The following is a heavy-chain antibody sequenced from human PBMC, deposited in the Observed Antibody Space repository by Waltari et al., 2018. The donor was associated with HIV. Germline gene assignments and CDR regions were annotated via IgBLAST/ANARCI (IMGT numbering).Heavy chain of an antibody. CDR3: AKGDCNSPSCPFDF. CDR2: ISGRGNRT. CDR1: GFIFSSYA. V-gene: IGHV3-23*01. D-gene: IGHD2-2*01. J-gene: IGHJ4*02. Sequence: EVQLLESGGGLIEPGGSLRLSCVGSGFIFSSYALSWVRQAPGKGLEWVSGISGRGNRTYYAGSVKGRFIISRDNSKNTLFLQMNSLRAEDTAVYYCAKGDCNSPSCPFDFWGQVTLVTVSS.